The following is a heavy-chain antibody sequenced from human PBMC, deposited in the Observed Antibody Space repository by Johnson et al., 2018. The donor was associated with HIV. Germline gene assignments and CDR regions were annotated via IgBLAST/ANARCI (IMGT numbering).Heavy chain of an antibody. V-gene: IGHV3-30*03. D-gene: IGHD3-10*01. J-gene: IGHJ3*02. CDR2: ISYDGRNE. Sequence: QVQLVESGGGVVQPGRSLRLSCAASGFTFTNYGMHWVRQAQGKGLEWVAAISYDGRNEKYADSVKGRFTISRDNSKNSLYLQMNSLRAEDTAVYYCARAADSGGLWFGEEKAFDIWGQGTMVTVSS. CDR3: ARAADSGGLWFGEEKAFDI. CDR1: GFTFTNYG.